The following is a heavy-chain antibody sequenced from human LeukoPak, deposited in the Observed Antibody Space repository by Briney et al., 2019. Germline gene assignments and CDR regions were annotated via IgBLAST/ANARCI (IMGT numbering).Heavy chain of an antibody. V-gene: IGHV1-46*01. D-gene: IGHD1-26*01. J-gene: IGHJ4*02. CDR2: INPSGGST. Sequence: ASVKVSCKASGYTFTSYYMHWVRQAPGQGLEWMGIINPSGGSTSYAQKFQGRVTMTRDTSTSTVYMELSSLRSEDTAVYYCWGSPSLHGSYPQYYFDYWGQGTLVTVSS. CDR3: WGSPSLHGSYPQYYFDY. CDR1: GYTFTSYY.